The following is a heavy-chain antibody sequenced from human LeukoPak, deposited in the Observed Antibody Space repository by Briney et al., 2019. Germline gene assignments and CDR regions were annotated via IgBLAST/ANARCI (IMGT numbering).Heavy chain of an antibody. V-gene: IGHV3-23*01. J-gene: IGHJ5*01. D-gene: IGHD1-20*01. CDR1: GITFKNYA. CDR2: ISGNGAST. Sequence: GGSLRLSCAASGITFKNYAMSWVRQAPGKRPEWVSGISGNGASTYYADSAKGRFTISRINAADTLYLQMNSLRVDDTAVYYCAKDAGLTGTTWFDSWGQGTLVTVSS. CDR3: AKDAGLTGTTWFDS.